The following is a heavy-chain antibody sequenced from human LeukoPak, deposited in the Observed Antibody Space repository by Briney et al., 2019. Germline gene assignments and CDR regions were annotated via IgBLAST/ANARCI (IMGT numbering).Heavy chain of an antibody. CDR1: GFTFDDYA. CDR2: ISWNSGSI. CDR3: VKDYSTIVRGVDN. D-gene: IGHD3-10*01. J-gene: IGHJ4*02. V-gene: IGHV3-9*01. Sequence: PGGSLRLSCAASGFTFDDYAMHWVRQAPGKGLEWVSGISWNSGSIGYADSVKGRFTISRDNAKNSLYLQMNSLRAEDTALYYCVKDYSTIVRGVDNWGQGTLVTVSS.